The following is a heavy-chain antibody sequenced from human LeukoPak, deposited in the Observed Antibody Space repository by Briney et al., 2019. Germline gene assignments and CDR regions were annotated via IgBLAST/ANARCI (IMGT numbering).Heavy chain of an antibody. CDR1: GYTFTSYD. J-gene: IGHJ6*02. D-gene: IGHD3-10*01. CDR3: ARGQLLWFGGGAHGMDV. Sequence: GASVKVSCKASGYTFTSYDINWVRQATGQGLEWMGWMNPNSGNTGYAQKFQGRVTMTRNTSISTAYMELSSLRSEDTAVYYCARGQLLWFGGGAHGMDVWGQGTTVTVSS. V-gene: IGHV1-8*01. CDR2: MNPNSGNT.